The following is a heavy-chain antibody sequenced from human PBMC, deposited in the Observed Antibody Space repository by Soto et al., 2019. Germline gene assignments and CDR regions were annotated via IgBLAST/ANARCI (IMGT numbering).Heavy chain of an antibody. Sequence: QVQLVQSGAEVKKPGASVKVSCKASGYTFTGHYIHWVRQAPGQGPEWMGEISPVTGGTKYAQKFQGRVTMTRDTCITTVYMELNNLSPDDTAVYYCGRGRSGELVVFYWGQGTLVSVSS. CDR3: GRGRSGELVVFY. CDR1: GYTFTGHY. V-gene: IGHV1-2*02. D-gene: IGHD1-7*01. J-gene: IGHJ4*02. CDR2: ISPVTGGT.